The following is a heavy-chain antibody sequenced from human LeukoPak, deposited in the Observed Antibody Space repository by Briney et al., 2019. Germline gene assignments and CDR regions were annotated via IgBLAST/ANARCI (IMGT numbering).Heavy chain of an antibody. Sequence: GSPRLSCAASGFTFSDYYMRWIRQAPREGVEWVSFISSSGSTIYYADSVKGRFTISRDNAKNSLYLQMNSLRAEDTAVYYCASSSDFWSGSHMDVWGKGTTVTVSS. D-gene: IGHD3-3*01. V-gene: IGHV3-11*04. J-gene: IGHJ6*03. CDR1: GFTFSDYY. CDR3: ASSSDFWSGSHMDV. CDR2: ISSSGSTI.